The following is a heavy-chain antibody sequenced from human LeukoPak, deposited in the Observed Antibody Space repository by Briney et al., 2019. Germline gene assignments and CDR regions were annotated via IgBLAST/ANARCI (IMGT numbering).Heavy chain of an antibody. J-gene: IGHJ3*02. CDR1: GFTFSTYA. CDR2: IKEDGSVE. V-gene: IGHV3-7*01. Sequence: PGGSLRLSCAASGFTFSTYAMSWVRQAPGKGLEWVATIKEDGSVEYSVDSMRGRFTISRDIAKNSLHLQMNSLGGEDTAVYYCATYSAPHKWDAFGMWGQGTLVTVSS. CDR3: ATYSAPHKWDAFGM. D-gene: IGHD1-26*01.